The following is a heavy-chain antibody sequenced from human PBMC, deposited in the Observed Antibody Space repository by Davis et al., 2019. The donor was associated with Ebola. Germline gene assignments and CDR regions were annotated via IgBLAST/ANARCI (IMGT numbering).Heavy chain of an antibody. CDR3: ARDRRNYGYYYYGMDV. J-gene: IGHJ6*02. Sequence: GESLTISCAASRFTFRSHWMHWVRPGPGKGLVWVSPLNSDGDKIDYADSVRGRFTISRDNSKNTLYLQMNSLRAEDTAVYYCARDRRNYGYYYYGMDVWGQGTTVTVSS. V-gene: IGHV3-74*01. CDR2: LNSDGDKI. D-gene: IGHD4-11*01. CDR1: RFTFRSHW.